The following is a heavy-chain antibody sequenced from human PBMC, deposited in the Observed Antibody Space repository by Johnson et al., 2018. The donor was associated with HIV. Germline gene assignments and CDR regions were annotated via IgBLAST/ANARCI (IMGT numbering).Heavy chain of an antibody. CDR3: AKGRSPRIQLRTWAFDI. CDR1: GFTFSSYA. V-gene: IGHV3-30*04. Sequence: QVQLVESGGGVVQPGRSLRLYCAASGFTFSSYAMHWVRQAPGKGLEWVAVITFEGSDKYYADSVKGRVTISRDDSKNSLYLQMNSLRAEDTAVYYCAKGRSPRIQLRTWAFDIWGQGTMVIVSS. CDR2: ITFEGSDK. J-gene: IGHJ3*02. D-gene: IGHD5-18*01.